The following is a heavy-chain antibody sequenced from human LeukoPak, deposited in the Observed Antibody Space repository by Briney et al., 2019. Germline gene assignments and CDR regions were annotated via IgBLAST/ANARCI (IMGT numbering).Heavy chain of an antibody. CDR2: IIPILGIA. D-gene: IGHD5-12*01. Sequence: GASVKVSCKASGGTFSSYAISWVRQAPGQGLEWMGRIIPILGIANYAQKFQGRVTITADKSTSTAYMELSSLRSEDTAVYYCARAGGQWLRSFGYWGQGTLVTISS. CDR1: GGTFSSYA. V-gene: IGHV1-69*04. CDR3: ARAGGQWLRSFGY. J-gene: IGHJ4*02.